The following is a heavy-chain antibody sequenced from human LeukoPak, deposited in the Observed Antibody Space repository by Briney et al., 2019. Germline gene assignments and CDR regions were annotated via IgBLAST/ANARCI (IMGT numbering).Heavy chain of an antibody. D-gene: IGHD6-13*01. CDR1: GFSFSSYW. CDR2: IKQDGNEK. CDR3: TKDQTTRLSSSWYLYFDH. V-gene: IGHV3-7*03. J-gene: IGHJ4*02. Sequence: GGSLRLSCTASGFSFSSYWMSWVRQAPGKGLEWVANIKQDGNEKYHLDSVKGRFTISRDNAKNSLYLQMNSLRAEDTALYYCTKDQTTRLSSSWYLYFDHWGQGTLVTVSS.